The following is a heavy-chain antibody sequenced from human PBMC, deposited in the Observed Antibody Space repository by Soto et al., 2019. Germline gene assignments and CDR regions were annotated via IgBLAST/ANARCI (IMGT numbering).Heavy chain of an antibody. D-gene: IGHD3-22*01. CDR3: ARDAPRDYYDSSGSY. V-gene: IGHV1-46*03. J-gene: IGHJ4*02. Sequence: ASVKVSCKASGYTFSSYHISWVRQAPGQGLEWMGIINPSGGSTSYAQKFQGRVTMTRDTSTSTVYMELSSLRSEDTAVYYCARDAPRDYYDSSGSYWGQGTLVTVSS. CDR2: INPSGGST. CDR1: GYTFSSYH.